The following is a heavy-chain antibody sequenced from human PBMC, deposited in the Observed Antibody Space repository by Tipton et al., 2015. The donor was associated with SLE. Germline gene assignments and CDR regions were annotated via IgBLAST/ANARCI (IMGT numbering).Heavy chain of an antibody. D-gene: IGHD6-13*01. Sequence: LRLSCTVSGDSISSHYWSWIRQPPGKGLEWIGYIYFSGSTKYNPSLKSRVTISLDTSKNQVSLKLTSVTAADTAVYYCARGWYSRNWEWWFDPWGQGTLVTVSS. CDR3: ARGWYSRNWEWWFDP. J-gene: IGHJ5*02. V-gene: IGHV4-59*11. CDR2: IYFSGST. CDR1: GDSISSHY.